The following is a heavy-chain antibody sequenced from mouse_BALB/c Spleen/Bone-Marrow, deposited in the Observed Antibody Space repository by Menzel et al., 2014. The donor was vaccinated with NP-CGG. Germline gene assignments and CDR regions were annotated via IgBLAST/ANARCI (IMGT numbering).Heavy chain of an antibody. CDR3: ARGGNPFVY. CDR1: GFTFSSYT. D-gene: IGHD1-1*02. J-gene: IGHJ3*01. V-gene: IGHV5-12-2*01. Sequence: EVQGVESGGGLAQPGGSLKLSCAASGFTFSSYTMSWVRRTPEKRLEWVAYISNGGGSTYYPDTVKGRFTISRDNAKNTLYLQMSSLKSEDTAMYYCARGGNPFVYWGLRPLAT. CDR2: ISNGGGST.